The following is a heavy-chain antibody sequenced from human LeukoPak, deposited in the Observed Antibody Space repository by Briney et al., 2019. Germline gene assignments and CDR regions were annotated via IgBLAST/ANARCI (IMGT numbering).Heavy chain of an antibody. Sequence: GGSLRLSCQASGFTFYMYAMSWVRQAPGKGLEWVASMCGNAGCTFYPDSVKGRFTIFRDNSKNVLYLRRNSLTAEDKAIYYCAKDRPNFHENSGHYYRRDGDSWGQETLVTVSS. CDR2: MCGNAGCT. V-gene: IGHV3-23*01. D-gene: IGHD3-22*01. CDR3: AKDRPNFHENSGHYYRRDGDS. J-gene: IGHJ5*01. CDR1: GFTFYMYA.